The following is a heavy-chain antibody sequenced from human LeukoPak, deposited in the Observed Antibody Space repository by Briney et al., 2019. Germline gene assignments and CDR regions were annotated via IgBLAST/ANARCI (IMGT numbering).Heavy chain of an antibody. Sequence: GGSLRLSCAASGFTFSNAWMSWVRQAPGKGLEWVGRIKSKTDGGATDYAAPVKGRFTISRDDSKNTLYLQMNSLKTEDTAVYYCPSIIKCGSFDYWGQGTLVSVSS. J-gene: IGHJ4*02. V-gene: IGHV3-15*01. D-gene: IGHD1-26*01. CDR2: IKSKTDGGAT. CDR3: PSIIKCGSFDY. CDR1: GFTFSNAW.